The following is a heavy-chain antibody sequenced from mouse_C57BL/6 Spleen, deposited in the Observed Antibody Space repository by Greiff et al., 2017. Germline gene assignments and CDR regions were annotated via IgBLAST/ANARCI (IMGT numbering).Heavy chain of an antibody. J-gene: IGHJ4*01. Sequence: VPLPQPGAALLQPGASVKVSCKASGYTFTSYWMHWVKQRPGQGLEWIGRIHPSDSDTNYTQKFKGKATLTVDKSSSTAYMQLSNLTSEDSAVYYCAIANWDPYAMDCWGQGTSVTVSS. CDR1: GYTFTSYW. CDR3: AIANWDPYAMDC. V-gene: IGHV1-74*01. CDR2: IHPSDSDT. D-gene: IGHD4-1*01.